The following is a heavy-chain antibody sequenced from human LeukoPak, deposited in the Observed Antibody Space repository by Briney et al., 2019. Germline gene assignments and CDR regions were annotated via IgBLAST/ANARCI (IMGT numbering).Heavy chain of an antibody. CDR3: AGPILTGYFKGAFDM. Sequence: SETLSLTCTVSGASVSSSTYYWGWIRQPPGKGLEWIGSIYYTGSTYYNPSLKSRVSISVDTSKSQFSLRLSSVTAADTAVYFCAGPILTGYFKGAFDMWGQGTMVTVSS. CDR2: IYYTGST. J-gene: IGHJ3*02. D-gene: IGHD3-9*01. CDR1: GASVSSSTYY. V-gene: IGHV4-39*07.